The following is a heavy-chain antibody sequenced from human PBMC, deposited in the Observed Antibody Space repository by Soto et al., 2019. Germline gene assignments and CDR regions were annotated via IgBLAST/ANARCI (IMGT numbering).Heavy chain of an antibody. CDR3: AREFSNSPEAFDS. V-gene: IGHV4-61*08. J-gene: IGHJ4*02. CDR1: GGSVTSDDYY. D-gene: IGHD6-6*01. CDR2: IYYTGST. Sequence: QVHLQESGPGQVKPSETLSLICTVSGGSVTSDDYYWSWIRQPPGRGLEWIGYIYYTGSTNYNPSLKSRVSISVDTSRNQFSLKLNSVTAADTAIYYCAREFSNSPEAFDSWGQGSLVTVSS.